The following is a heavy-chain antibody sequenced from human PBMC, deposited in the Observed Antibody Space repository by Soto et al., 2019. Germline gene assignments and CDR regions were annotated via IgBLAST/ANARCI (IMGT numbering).Heavy chain of an antibody. CDR1: GFTFSDYY. CDR2: IASSGATI. Sequence: PGGSLRLSCVASGFTFSDYYFSWIRQAPGKGLEWISYIASSGATIYYADSVRGRFTISRDNAEKSVYLQMNSLRAEDTAVYYCAGGRAPPAATGFDNWGAQGPLVTVSS. CDR3: AGGRAPPAATGFDNW. D-gene: IGHD2-2*01. V-gene: IGHV3-11*01. J-gene: IGHJ4*02.